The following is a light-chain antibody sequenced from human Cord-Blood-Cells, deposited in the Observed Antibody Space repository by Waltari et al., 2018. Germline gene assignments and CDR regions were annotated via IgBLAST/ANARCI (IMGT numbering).Light chain of an antibody. J-gene: IGKJ4*01. V-gene: IGKV1-39*01. CDR3: QQSDSTFLT. Sequence: DIQMAKSPSSLSASVGDRVTITCRASQSISSYLNWYQQKPGKATKLLIYAASSFQSGVRSRFDVSGAGAEFTLTISSLQPEEFATYYCQQSDSTFLTFGGGTKVEIK. CDR2: AAS. CDR1: QSISSY.